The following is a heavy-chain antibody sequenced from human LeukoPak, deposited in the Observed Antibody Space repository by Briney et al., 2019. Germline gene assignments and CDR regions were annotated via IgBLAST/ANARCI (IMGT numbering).Heavy chain of an antibody. CDR1: GFTFSTYS. CDR2: ITSSSTI. D-gene: IGHD5-24*01. CDR3: ARPRDGYNLVAFDI. Sequence: GGSLRLSCAASGFTFSTYSINWVRQAPGKGLEWVSGITSSSTIYYADSVKGRFTISRDNAKNSLYLQVNSLRAEDTAVYYCARPRDGYNLVAFDIWGQGTMVSVSS. V-gene: IGHV3-69-1*01. J-gene: IGHJ3*02.